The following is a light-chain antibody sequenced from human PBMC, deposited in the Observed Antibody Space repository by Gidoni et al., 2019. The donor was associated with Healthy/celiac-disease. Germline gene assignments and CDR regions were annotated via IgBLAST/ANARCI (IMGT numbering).Light chain of an antibody. J-gene: IGKJ1*01. CDR2: GAS. V-gene: IGKV3-15*01. CDR1: QSVSSN. CDR3: QQYNNWPPWT. Sequence: VMPPSPATLSVSPGERATLSCRASQSVSSNLAWYQQKPGQAPRLLIDGASTRATGIPARFSGSGSGTEFTLTISSLQSEDVAVYYCQQYNNWPPWTFGQGTKVEIK.